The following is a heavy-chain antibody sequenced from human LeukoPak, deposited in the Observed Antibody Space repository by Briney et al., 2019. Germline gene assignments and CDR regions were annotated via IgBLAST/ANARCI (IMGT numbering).Heavy chain of an antibody. J-gene: IGHJ5*02. D-gene: IGHD3-3*01. Sequence: ASVTVSCKASGYTFTSYDINWVRQATGQGLEWMGWMNPNSGNTGYAQKFQGRVTMTRNTSISTAYMELSSLRSEDTAVYYCARPYYDFWSGYFFPSTSNWFDPWGQGTLVTVSS. V-gene: IGHV1-8*01. CDR3: ARPYYDFWSGYFFPSTSNWFDP. CDR1: GYTFTSYD. CDR2: MNPNSGNT.